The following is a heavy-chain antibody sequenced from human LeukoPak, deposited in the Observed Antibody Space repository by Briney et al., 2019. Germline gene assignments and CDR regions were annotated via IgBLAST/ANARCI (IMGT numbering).Heavy chain of an antibody. D-gene: IGHD4-17*01. Sequence: SQTLSLTCTVSGGXISSGGYYWSWIRQHPGKGLEWIGYIYYSGSTYYNPSLKSRVTISIDTSKNQFSLKLSSVTAADTAVYYCARAPTVTSYFDYWGQGTLVTVSS. J-gene: IGHJ4*02. CDR2: IYYSGST. CDR1: GGXISSGGYY. V-gene: IGHV4-31*03. CDR3: ARAPTVTSYFDY.